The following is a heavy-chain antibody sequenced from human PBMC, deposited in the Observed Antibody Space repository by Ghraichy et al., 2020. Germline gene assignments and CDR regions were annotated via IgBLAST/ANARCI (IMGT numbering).Heavy chain of an antibody. CDR1: GFTFSSYA. Sequence: GGSLRLSCAASGFTFSSYAMSWVRQAPGKGLEWVSAISGSGGSTYYADSVKGRFTISRDNSKNTLYLQMNSLRAEDTAVYYCAKDMEEYCSGGSCYSFGYWGQGTLVTVSS. CDR3: AKDMEEYCSGGSCYSFGY. CDR2: ISGSGGST. V-gene: IGHV3-23*01. D-gene: IGHD2-15*01. J-gene: IGHJ4*02.